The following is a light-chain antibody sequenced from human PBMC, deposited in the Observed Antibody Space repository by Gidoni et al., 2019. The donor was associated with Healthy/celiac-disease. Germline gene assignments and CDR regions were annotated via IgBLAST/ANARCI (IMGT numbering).Light chain of an antibody. CDR2: DAS. Sequence: DIQMPQSPSSLSASVGDRVTITCQASQDISNYLNWYQQKPGKAPKLLIYDASNLETGAPSRFSGSGSGTDFTFTISSLQPEDIATYYCQQYDNIPYTFGQGTKLEIK. V-gene: IGKV1-33*01. J-gene: IGKJ2*01. CDR3: QQYDNIPYT. CDR1: QDISNY.